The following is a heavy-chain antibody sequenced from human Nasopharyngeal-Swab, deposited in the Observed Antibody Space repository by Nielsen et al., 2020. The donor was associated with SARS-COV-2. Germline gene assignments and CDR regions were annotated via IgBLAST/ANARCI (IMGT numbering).Heavy chain of an antibody. Sequence: ASVKVSCKVSGYTLTELSLHWVRLAPGKGLEWMGRFDPEEGETIHAQKFQGRVTMTEDTSTDTAYMELSSLRSEDTAVYYCARYVDYDILTGYYYYGMDVWGQGTTVTVSS. D-gene: IGHD3-9*01. CDR1: GYTLTELS. J-gene: IGHJ6*02. V-gene: IGHV1-24*01. CDR2: FDPEEGET. CDR3: ARYVDYDILTGYYYYGMDV.